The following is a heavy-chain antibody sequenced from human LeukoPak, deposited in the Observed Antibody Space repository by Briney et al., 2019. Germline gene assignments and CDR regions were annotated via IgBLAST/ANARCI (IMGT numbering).Heavy chain of an antibody. CDR1: GFTFGDYA. J-gene: IGHJ4*02. V-gene: IGHV3-49*04. CDR3: GYYYDSSGYAYFDY. CDR2: IRSKAYGGTT. Sequence: VQPGRSLRLSCTASGFTFGDYAMSWVRQAPWKGLEWVGFIRSKAYGGTTEYAASVKGRFTISRDDSKSIAYLQMNSLKTEDTAVYYCGYYYDSSGYAYFDYWGQGTLVTVSS. D-gene: IGHD3-22*01.